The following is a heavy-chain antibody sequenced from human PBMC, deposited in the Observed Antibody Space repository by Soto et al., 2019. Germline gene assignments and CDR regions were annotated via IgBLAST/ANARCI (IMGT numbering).Heavy chain of an antibody. V-gene: IGHV1-69*02. D-gene: IGHD2-2*01. J-gene: IGHJ3*02. CDR3: ARGIEYQLLCCDFDI. Sequence: QVQLVQSGAEVKKPGSSVKVSCKASGGTFSSYTISWVRQAPGQGLEWMGRIIPILGIANYAQKFRGRVTITADKSTSTAYMELSSLRSEDTAVYYCARGIEYQLLCCDFDIWGQGTMVTVSS. CDR1: GGTFSSYT. CDR2: IIPILGIA.